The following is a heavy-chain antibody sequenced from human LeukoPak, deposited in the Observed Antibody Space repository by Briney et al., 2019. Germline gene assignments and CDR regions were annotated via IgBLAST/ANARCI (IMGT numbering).Heavy chain of an antibody. V-gene: IGHV4-39*07. CDR1: GGSISSSSYY. Sequence: PSETLSLTCTVSGGSISSSSYYWGWIRQPPGKGLEWIGNIYYSGSTYCNPSLKSRVTISVDTSKNQFSLKLSSVTAADTAVYYCARAGLPSGSYLADWGQGTLVTVSS. CDR2: IYYSGST. D-gene: IGHD1-26*01. J-gene: IGHJ4*02. CDR3: ARAGLPSGSYLAD.